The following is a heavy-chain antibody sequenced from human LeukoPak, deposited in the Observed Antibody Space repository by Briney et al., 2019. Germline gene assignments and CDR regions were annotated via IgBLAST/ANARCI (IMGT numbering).Heavy chain of an antibody. CDR3: ARSRCSGSTSCYYFFFFDS. CDR1: GYTFNAYG. Sequence: ASVKVSCKTSGYTFNAYGITWVRQAPGQGLEWMAWSSGTGYNTEYAQKFQGRVTMTTDTPTSTAYLELRSLRSDDTAVYYCARSRCSGSTSCYYFFFFDSWGQGTLVAVSS. CDR2: SSGTGYNT. D-gene: IGHD2-2*01. J-gene: IGHJ4*02. V-gene: IGHV1-18*01.